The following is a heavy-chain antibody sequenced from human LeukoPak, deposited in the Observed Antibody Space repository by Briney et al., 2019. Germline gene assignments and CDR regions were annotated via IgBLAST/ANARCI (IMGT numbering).Heavy chain of an antibody. CDR2: ISGSGGST. J-gene: IGHJ4*02. CDR3: AKASGSGTYYKSPFDY. V-gene: IGHV3-23*01. CDR1: EFTFSTYA. D-gene: IGHD3-10*01. Sequence: GGSLRLSCAASEFTFSTYAMGWVRQAPGKGLEWVSAISGSGGSTYYADSVKGRFTISRDNSKNTLYLQMNSLRAEDTAVYYCAKASGSGTYYKSPFDYWGQGTLVTVSS.